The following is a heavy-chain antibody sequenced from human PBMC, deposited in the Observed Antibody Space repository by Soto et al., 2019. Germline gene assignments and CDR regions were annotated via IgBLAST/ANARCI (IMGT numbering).Heavy chain of an antibody. J-gene: IGHJ1*01. V-gene: IGHV2-5*01. CDR1: GLSLSTSGVG. CDR3: VYRSSRYFQS. Sequence: QITLKESGPTLVKPTQTLTLTCTFSGLSLSTSGVGVGWIRQPPGKALEWLALIYWNDDKRYSPSQKSRLTITKGTSKNQVVLTITNMDPVDTATYYCVYRSSRYFQSWGQGTLVTVSS. CDR2: IYWNDDK.